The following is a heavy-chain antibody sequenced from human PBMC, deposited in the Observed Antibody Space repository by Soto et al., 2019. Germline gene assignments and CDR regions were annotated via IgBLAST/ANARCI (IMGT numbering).Heavy chain of an antibody. D-gene: IGHD3-9*01. Sequence: QVQLVQSGAEVKKPGASVKVSCKASGYTFTSYGISWVRQAPGQGLEWMGWISAYNGNTNYAQKLQGRVTMTTDTSTSTAYMELRGLRSDDTAVYYCARGMHRNDILTGYSAFDYWGQGTLVTVSS. CDR1: GYTFTSYG. J-gene: IGHJ4*02. CDR2: ISAYNGNT. CDR3: ARGMHRNDILTGYSAFDY. V-gene: IGHV1-18*01.